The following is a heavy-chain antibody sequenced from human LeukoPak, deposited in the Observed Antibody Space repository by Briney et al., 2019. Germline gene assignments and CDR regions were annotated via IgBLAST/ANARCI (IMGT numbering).Heavy chain of an antibody. CDR3: ARLGSGGFNYYYYGMDV. J-gene: IGHJ6*04. CDR2: IIPVFGTA. V-gene: IGHV1-69*06. Sequence: GTSVKVSCKASGGTFSSYAIRWVRQAPGQRLEWMGGIIPVFGTANYAQKFQERVTITADKSTSTAYMELSSLRSEDTAVYYCARLGSGGFNYYYYGMDVWGKGPTVSVSS. D-gene: IGHD3-10*01. CDR1: GGTFSSYA.